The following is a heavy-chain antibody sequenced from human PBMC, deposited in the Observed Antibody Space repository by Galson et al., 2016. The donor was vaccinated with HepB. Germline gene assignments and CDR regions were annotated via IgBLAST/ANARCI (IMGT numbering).Heavy chain of an antibody. D-gene: IGHD6-19*01. CDR2: ITTTGGTI. Sequence: SLRLSCAASGFTFNSYNVNWVRRTPGKGLEWISYITTTGGTIYYADSVKGRFTISKDNAKNSLYLQLNSLRVEDTAMYYCARAVLRNGSGWGRALDIWGQGTMVTVSS. J-gene: IGHJ3*02. CDR1: GFTFNSYN. V-gene: IGHV3-48*04. CDR3: ARAVLRNGSGWGRALDI.